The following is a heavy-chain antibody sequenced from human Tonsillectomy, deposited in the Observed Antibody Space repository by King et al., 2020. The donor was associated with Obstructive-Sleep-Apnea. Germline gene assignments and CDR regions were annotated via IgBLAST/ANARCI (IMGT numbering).Heavy chain of an antibody. Sequence: VQLVESGGGLVHPGGSLRLSCSASGFSFSNYAMNWVRQAPGKGLKWVSGISGSGGRTYYADSVKGHFIISRDNSNNTLYLQTNSLRAEDTAVYFCAKDLTEQYFQHWGQGTLVTVSS. CDR3: AKDLTEQYFQH. CDR2: ISGSGGRT. V-gene: IGHV3-23*04. J-gene: IGHJ1*01. CDR1: GFSFSNYA.